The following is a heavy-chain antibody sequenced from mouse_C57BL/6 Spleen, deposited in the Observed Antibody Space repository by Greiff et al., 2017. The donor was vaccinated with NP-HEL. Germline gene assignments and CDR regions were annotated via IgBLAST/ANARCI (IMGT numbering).Heavy chain of an antibody. J-gene: IGHJ3*01. CDR1: GYTFTSYW. CDR3: AIGNYPGAWFAY. V-gene: IGHV1-74*01. Sequence: QVQLQQPGAELVKPGASVKVSCKASGYTFTSYWMHWVKQRPGQGLEWIGRIHPSDSDTNYNQKFKGKATLIVDKSSSTAYMQLSSLTSEDSAVYYCAIGNYPGAWFAYWGQGTLVTVSA. D-gene: IGHD2-1*01. CDR2: IHPSDSDT.